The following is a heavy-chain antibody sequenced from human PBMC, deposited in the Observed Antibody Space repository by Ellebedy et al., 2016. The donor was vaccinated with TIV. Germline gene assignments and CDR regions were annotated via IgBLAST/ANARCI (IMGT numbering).Heavy chain of an antibody. D-gene: IGHD4-11*01. J-gene: IGHJ4*02. V-gene: IGHV5-51*01. CDR2: IYPGDSDT. CDR1: GYSFTSYW. CDR3: ARHPISSNWPALGFDY. Sequence: GGSLRLSXKGSGYSFTSYWIGWVRQMPGKGLEWMGIIYPGDSDTRYSPSFQGQVTISADKSISTAYLQWSSLKASDTAMYYCARHPISSNWPALGFDYWGQGTLVTVSS.